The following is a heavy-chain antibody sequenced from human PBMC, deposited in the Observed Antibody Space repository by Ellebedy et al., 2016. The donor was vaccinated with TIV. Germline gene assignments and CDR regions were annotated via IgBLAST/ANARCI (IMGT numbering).Heavy chain of an antibody. J-gene: IGHJ3*02. CDR1: GGSFSGYY. CDR3: ARQARSGWYRDAFDI. CDR2: INHSGST. D-gene: IGHD6-19*01. Sequence: MPSETLSLTCAVYGGSFSGYYWSWIRQPPGKGLEWIGEINHSGSTNYNPSLKSRVTISVDTSKNQFSLKLSSVTAADTAVYYCARQARSGWYRDAFDIWGQGTMVTVSS. V-gene: IGHV4-34*01.